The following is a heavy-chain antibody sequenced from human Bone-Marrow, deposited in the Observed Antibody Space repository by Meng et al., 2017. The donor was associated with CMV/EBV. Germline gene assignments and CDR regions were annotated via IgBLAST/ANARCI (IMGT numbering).Heavy chain of an antibody. CDR2: INSDGSST. CDR3: ASRTIFGVVRRYGMDV. Sequence: GGSLRLSCAASGFTFSSYAMSWVRQAPGKGLVWVSRINSDGSSTSYADSVKGRFTISRDNAKNTLYLQMNSLRAEDTAVYYCASRTIFGVVRRYGMDVWGQGTTVTVSS. D-gene: IGHD3-3*01. J-gene: IGHJ6*02. CDR1: GFTFSSYA. V-gene: IGHV3-74*01.